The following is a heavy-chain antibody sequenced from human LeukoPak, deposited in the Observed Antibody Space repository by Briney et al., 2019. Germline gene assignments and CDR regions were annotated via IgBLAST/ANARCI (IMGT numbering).Heavy chain of an antibody. J-gene: IGHJ5*02. CDR1: GYTFTGYY. CDR2: INPNSGAT. CDR3: ARHGEECSSSSCYAAPNNWLDP. V-gene: IGHV1-2*02. D-gene: IGHD6-13*01. Sequence: ASVKVSCKASGYTFTGYYMHWVRQAPGQGLEWMGWINPNSGATRSAQKFEARVTMTRDTSVTTAYMELTSLKPDDAAVYYCARHGEECSSSSCYAAPNNWLDPWGQGTLVTVAS.